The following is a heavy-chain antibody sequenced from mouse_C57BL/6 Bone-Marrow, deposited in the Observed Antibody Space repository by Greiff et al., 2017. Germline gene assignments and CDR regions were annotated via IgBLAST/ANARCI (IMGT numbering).Heavy chain of an antibody. J-gene: IGHJ2*01. CDR2: IDPSDSYT. Sequence: QVQLQQPGAELVMPGASVKLSCKASGYTFTSYWMHWVKQRPGQGLEWIGEIDPSDSYTNYNQKFKGKSTLTVDKSSSTAYMQLSSLTSEDSAVYYCARRNYYYGSSYSRDYFDYWGQGTTLTVSS. V-gene: IGHV1-69*01. CDR1: GYTFTSYW. CDR3: ARRNYYYGSSYSRDYFDY. D-gene: IGHD1-1*01.